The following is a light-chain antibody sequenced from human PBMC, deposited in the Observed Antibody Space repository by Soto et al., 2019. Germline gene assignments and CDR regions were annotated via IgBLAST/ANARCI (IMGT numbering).Light chain of an antibody. V-gene: IGKV3-11*01. J-gene: IGKJ4*01. Sequence: EILLTQSPATLSLSPGERATLSCRASQSVSTYLAWYQQKPGQAPRLLIYAASNRATGIPARFSGSGSGTDFTLTISSLEPEDFAVYYCQQRSNRSLTFGGGT. CDR3: QQRSNRSLT. CDR1: QSVSTY. CDR2: AAS.